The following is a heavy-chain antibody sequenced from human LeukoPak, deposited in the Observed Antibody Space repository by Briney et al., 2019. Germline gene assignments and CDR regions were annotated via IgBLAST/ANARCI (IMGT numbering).Heavy chain of an antibody. CDR2: IYSGGST. Sequence: PGGSLRLSCAASGFTVSSNYMSWVRQAPGKGLEWVSVIYSGGSTYYADSVNGRFTISRDNSKNTLYLQMSSLRAEDTAVYYCVKGYCSSISCFGDYWGQGTLVTFSS. V-gene: IGHV3-66*01. J-gene: IGHJ4*02. CDR3: VKGYCSSISCFGDY. CDR1: GFTVSSNY. D-gene: IGHD2-2*01.